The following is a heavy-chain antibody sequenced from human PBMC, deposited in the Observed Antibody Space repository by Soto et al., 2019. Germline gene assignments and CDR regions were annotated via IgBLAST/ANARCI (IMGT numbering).Heavy chain of an antibody. Sequence: QVQLVESGGGVVQPGRSLRLSCAASGFTFSSYAMHWVRQAPGKGLEWVAVISDDGSNKYYADSVKGRFTISRDNSKNTLYLQMNRLRAEDTAVYYCARGGDYGDYVLYYWGQGTLVTVSS. CDR3: ARGGDYGDYVLYY. CDR1: GFTFSSYA. J-gene: IGHJ4*02. CDR2: ISDDGSNK. V-gene: IGHV3-30-3*01. D-gene: IGHD4-17*01.